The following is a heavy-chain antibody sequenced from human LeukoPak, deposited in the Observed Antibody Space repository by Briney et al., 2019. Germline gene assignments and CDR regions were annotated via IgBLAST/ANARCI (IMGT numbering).Heavy chain of an antibody. CDR1: GYTFTSYY. Sequence: ASVKVSCKASGYTFTSYYMHWVRQAPGQGLEWMGIINPSGGSTSYAQKFQGRVTMTRDTSTSTVYMELSSLRSEDTAVYYCARFRVGSSTTSRGGGNWFDPWGQGTLVTVSS. D-gene: IGHD2-2*01. CDR2: INPSGGST. J-gene: IGHJ5*02. CDR3: ARFRVGSSTTSRGGGNWFDP. V-gene: IGHV1-46*01.